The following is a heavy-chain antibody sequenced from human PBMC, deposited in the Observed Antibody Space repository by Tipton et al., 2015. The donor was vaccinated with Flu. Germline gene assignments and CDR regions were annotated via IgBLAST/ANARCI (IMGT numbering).Heavy chain of an antibody. V-gene: IGHV4-59*08. J-gene: IGHJ5*02. CDR1: GGSISSYY. CDR2: FYYSGST. D-gene: IGHD6-13*01. CDR3: ARLPQSSSSLTWFDP. Sequence: TLSLTCTVSGGSISSYYWSWIRQPPGKGLEWIGYFYYSGSTNHNPSLKSRVTISVDTSKNQFSLRLSSVTAADTAVYYCARLPQSSSSLTWFDPWGQGTLVTVSS.